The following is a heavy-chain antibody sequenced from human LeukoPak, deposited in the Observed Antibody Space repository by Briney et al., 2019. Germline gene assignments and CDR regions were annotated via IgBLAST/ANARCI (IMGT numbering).Heavy chain of an antibody. CDR1: GGTFSSYT. V-gene: IGHV1-69*02. CDR2: IIPILGIA. D-gene: IGHD3-22*01. Sequence: SVKVSFKASGGTFSSYTISWVRQAPGQGLEWMGRIIPILGIANYAQKFQGRVTITADKSTSTAYMELSSLRSEDTAVYYCAGQYYYDSSGSYYYYYGMDVWGQGTTVTVSS. J-gene: IGHJ6*02. CDR3: AGQYYYDSSGSYYYYYGMDV.